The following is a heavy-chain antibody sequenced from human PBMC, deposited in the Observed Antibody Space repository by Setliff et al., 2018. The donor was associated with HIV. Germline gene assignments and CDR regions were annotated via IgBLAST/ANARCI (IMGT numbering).Heavy chain of an antibody. CDR1: GFTFDDYA. D-gene: IGHD6-13*01. CDR2: ISRSADTT. Sequence: GGSLRLSCAASGFTFDDYAMSWVRQAPGKGLEWVSAISRSADTTYYADSVKGRFTISRDDSKNTVYLQMNSLRAEDTAVYYCAKAQPYRDWGQGTLVTVSS. V-gene: IGHV3-23*01. CDR3: AKAQPYRD. J-gene: IGHJ4*02.